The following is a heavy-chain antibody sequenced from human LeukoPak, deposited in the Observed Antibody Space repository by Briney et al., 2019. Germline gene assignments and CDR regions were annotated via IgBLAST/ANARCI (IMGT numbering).Heavy chain of an antibody. J-gene: IGHJ6*03. D-gene: IGHD5-24*01. CDR2: INPNSGGT. V-gene: IGHV1-2*02. Sequence: ASVKVSCKASGYIFNGYYMHWVRQAPGQGLEWMGWINPNSGGTNYAQKFQGRVTMTRDTSISTAYMELSRLRSDDTAVYYCARDRGRWEMATTDYYMDVWGKGTTVTVSS. CDR1: GYIFNGYY. CDR3: ARDRGRWEMATTDYYMDV.